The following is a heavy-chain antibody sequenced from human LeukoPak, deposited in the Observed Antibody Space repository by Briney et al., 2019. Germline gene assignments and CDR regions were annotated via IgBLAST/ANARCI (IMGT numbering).Heavy chain of an antibody. CDR3: AREGSSGQLL. V-gene: IGHV1-18*01. CDR2: ISVYNGNT. CDR1: GYILTSYG. Sequence: ASVKVSCKASGYILTSYGISWVRQAPGQGLEWMGWISVYNGNTDYAQKLQGRVTMTTDTSTSTVYMELSSLRSEDTAVYYCAREGSSGQLLWGQGSMVTVSS. J-gene: IGHJ3*01. D-gene: IGHD3-22*01.